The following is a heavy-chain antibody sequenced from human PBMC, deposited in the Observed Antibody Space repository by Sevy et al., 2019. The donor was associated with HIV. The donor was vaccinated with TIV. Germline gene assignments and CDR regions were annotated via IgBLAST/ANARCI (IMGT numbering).Heavy chain of an antibody. J-gene: IGHJ4*02. D-gene: IGHD5-12*01. CDR1: GFTFGDYA. CDR3: TRALATADTPEYYFDY. V-gene: IGHV3-49*03. CDR2: IRRNSHEPYGGTT. Sequence: GGSLRLSCTSSGFTFGDYAMRWFRQAPGKGLEWVAFIRRNSHEPYGGTTEYAALVKGRFTISRDDSKSIAYLQMNSLKTEDTAVYYCTRALATADTPEYYFDYWGQGILVTVSS.